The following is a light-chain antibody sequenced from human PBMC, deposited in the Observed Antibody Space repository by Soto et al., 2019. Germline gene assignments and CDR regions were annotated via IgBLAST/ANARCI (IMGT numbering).Light chain of an antibody. V-gene: IGKV1-9*01. J-gene: IGKJ5*01. CDR3: QQRNSYPIT. Sequence: DIQLTQSPSFLSASVGDRVTITCRASQGVSNDLAWYQQKPGKAPNLLTHTASTLQSGVPSRLSGSGSGTEFTLTISSLQPEDFATYYCQQRNSYPITFGQGTRLEIK. CDR1: QGVSND. CDR2: TAS.